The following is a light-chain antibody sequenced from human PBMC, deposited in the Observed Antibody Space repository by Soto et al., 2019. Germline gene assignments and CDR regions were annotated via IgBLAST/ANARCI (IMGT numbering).Light chain of an antibody. J-gene: IGKJ5*01. V-gene: IGKV1-39*01. CDR3: QQSYSTPIT. Sequence: DIQMAQSPSSLSASVGDRVTITCQATHDISNYLNWYQQKPGKAPKLLIYAASSLQSGVPSRFSGSGSGTDFTLTIRSLQPEDFATYYCQQSYSTPITFGQGTRLEIK. CDR1: HDISNY. CDR2: AAS.